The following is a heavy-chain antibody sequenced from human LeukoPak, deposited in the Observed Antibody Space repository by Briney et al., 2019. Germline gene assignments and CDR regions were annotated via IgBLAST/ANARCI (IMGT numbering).Heavy chain of an antibody. CDR1: GGSIRSSSYY. CDR3: ARRGYYDFWSGYYEEYDY. CDR2: IYYSGST. Sequence: SETLSLTCTVSGGSIRSSSYYWGWIRQPPGKGLEWIGSIYYSGSTYYNPSLKSRVTISVDTSKNQFSLRLSSVTAADTAVYYCARRGYYDFWSGYYEEYDYWGQGTLVTVSS. D-gene: IGHD3-3*01. V-gene: IGHV4-39*01. J-gene: IGHJ4*02.